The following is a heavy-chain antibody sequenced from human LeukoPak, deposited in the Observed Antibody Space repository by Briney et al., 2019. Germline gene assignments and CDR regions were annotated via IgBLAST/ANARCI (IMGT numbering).Heavy chain of an antibody. D-gene: IGHD2-2*01. Sequence: GGSLRLSCAASGFTFSSYDMNWVRQAPGKGPEWVSSISTSSRYIYYTDSVRGRFTISRDDAKNSLYLQMNSLRAEDTAVYYCARADCSSSTCYLRRSWFDPWGQGTLVTVSS. CDR2: ISTSSRYI. CDR3: ARADCSSSTCYLRRSWFDP. V-gene: IGHV3-21*01. J-gene: IGHJ5*02. CDR1: GFTFSSYD.